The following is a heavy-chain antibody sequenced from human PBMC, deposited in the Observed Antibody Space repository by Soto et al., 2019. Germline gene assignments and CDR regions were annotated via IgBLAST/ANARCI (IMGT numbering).Heavy chain of an antibody. V-gene: IGHV4-34*01. D-gene: IGHD6-13*01. J-gene: IGHJ5*02. CDR3: ARGVSGSWYQRWFDP. Sequence: PSETLSHTRAVYGGSFRGYYSSWIRQPRGKGLEWIGEINHSGSTNYNPSLKSRVTISVDTSKNQFSLKLSSVTAADTAVYYCARGVSGSWYQRWFDPWGQGTLVTVSS. CDR2: INHSGST. CDR1: GGSFRGYY.